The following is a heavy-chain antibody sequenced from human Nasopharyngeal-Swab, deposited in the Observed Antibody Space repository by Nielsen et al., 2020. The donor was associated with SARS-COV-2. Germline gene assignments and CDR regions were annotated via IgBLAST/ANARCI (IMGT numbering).Heavy chain of an antibody. J-gene: IGHJ1*01. D-gene: IGHD5-18*01. V-gene: IGHV5-51*01. CDR2: IYPGDSDT. CDR3: ARLYRYGEYFQH. Sequence: VRQMPGKGLEWMGIIYPGDSDTRYSPSFQGQVTMSADKSISTAYLQWSSLKASDTAMYYCARLYRYGEYFQHWGQGTLVTVSS.